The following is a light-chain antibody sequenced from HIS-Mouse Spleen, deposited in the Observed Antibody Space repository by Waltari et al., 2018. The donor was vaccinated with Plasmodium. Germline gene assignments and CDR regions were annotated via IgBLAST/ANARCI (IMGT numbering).Light chain of an antibody. V-gene: IGKV3-15*01. CDR1: QSVSSN. CDR2: GAS. CDR3: QQYNNWSFT. J-gene: IGKJ3*01. Sequence: EIVMTQTPATLSVSPGARATLSCQASQSVSSNLARYQQKPGQAPRLLIYGASTRATGIPARFSGSGSGTEFTLTISSLQSEDFAVYYCQQYNNWSFTFGPGTKVDIK.